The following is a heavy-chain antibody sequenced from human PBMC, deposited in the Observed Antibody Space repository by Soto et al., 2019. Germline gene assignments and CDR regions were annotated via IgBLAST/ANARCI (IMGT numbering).Heavy chain of an antibody. J-gene: IGHJ4*02. CDR1: GGSISSYY. Sequence: SETLSLTCTVSGGSISSYYWSWIRQPAGKGLQWIGRIYTSGSTNYNPSLKSRVTMSVDTSKNQFSLKLSSVTAADTAVHYCARACSSTSCYDVFDSWGQGTLVTVSS. V-gene: IGHV4-4*07. CDR2: IYTSGST. D-gene: IGHD2-2*01. CDR3: ARACSSTSCYDVFDS.